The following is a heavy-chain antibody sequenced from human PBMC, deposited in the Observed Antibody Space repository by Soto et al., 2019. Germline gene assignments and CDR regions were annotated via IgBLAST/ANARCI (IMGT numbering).Heavy chain of an antibody. CDR1: GYRFTHYV. V-gene: IGHV1-3*01. D-gene: IGHD3-22*01. CDR2: IGAGDGKT. J-gene: IGHJ4*02. Sequence: QVQLVQSGTEVKEPGASVKVSCKASGYRFTHYVIHWVRQAPGQRLEWMGWIGAGDGKTYYSQNFQGRVTITKDTSASTAYMELSSLISEDTAGYYCVRDYASDSGVHLDFWGQGTLVTVSS. CDR3: VRDYASDSGVHLDF.